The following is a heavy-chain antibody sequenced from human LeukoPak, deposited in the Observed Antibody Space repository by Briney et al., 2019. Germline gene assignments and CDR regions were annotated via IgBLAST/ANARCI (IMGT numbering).Heavy chain of an antibody. J-gene: IGHJ4*02. Sequence: GASVKVSCKASGYTFTGYYMHWVRQAPGQGLEWMGRINPNSGGTNYAQKFQGRVTMTRDTSISTAYMELSRLRSDDTAVYYCARRRKYCSSTSCYSADGFDDWGQGTLVTVSS. D-gene: IGHD2-2*01. CDR2: INPNSGGT. CDR1: GYTFTGYY. V-gene: IGHV1-2*06. CDR3: ARRRKYCSSTSCYSADGFDD.